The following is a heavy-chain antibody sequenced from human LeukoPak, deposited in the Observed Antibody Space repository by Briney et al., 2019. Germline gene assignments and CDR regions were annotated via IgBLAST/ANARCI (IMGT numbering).Heavy chain of an antibody. J-gene: IGHJ5*02. CDR3: AREGLRGRRYHDILTGPDWFDP. D-gene: IGHD3-9*01. CDR2: VNHSGST. CDR1: GGSFSGYY. Sequence: SETLSLTCAVYGGSFSGYYWSWIRQPPGKGLEWIGEVNHSGSTHYTPSLKSRVIMSVDTSKKHFSLKLRSVTAADTAVYYCAREGLRGRRYHDILTGPDWFDPWGQGTLVTVSS. V-gene: IGHV4-34*01.